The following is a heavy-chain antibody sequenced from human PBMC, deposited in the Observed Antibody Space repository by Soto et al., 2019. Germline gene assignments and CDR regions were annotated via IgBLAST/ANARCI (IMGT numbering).Heavy chain of an antibody. CDR1: GGTFSSYT. CDR2: IIPILGIA. D-gene: IGHD3-22*01. V-gene: IGHV1-69*02. J-gene: IGHJ4*02. CDR3: SSVYDRSDY. Sequence: QVQLVQSGAEVKKPGSSVKVSCKASGGTFSSYTISWVRQAPGQGLEWMGRIIPILGIANYAQKFQGRVTSTAYKSTSTAHMELSSLISYCTALYYCSSVYDRSDYWGQGTLGTVSS.